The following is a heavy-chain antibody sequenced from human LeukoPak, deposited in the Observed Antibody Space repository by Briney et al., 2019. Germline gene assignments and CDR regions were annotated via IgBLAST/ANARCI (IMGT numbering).Heavy chain of an antibody. CDR3: ASLHGYYDSSGYSDY. V-gene: IGHV4-4*02. Sequence: SETLSLTCAVSGGSISSSNWWSWVRPPPGKGLEWIGEIYHSGSTNYNPSLKSRVTISVDKSKNQFSLKLSSVTAADTAVYYCASLHGYYDSSGYSDYWGQGTLVTVSS. CDR1: GGSISSSNW. J-gene: IGHJ4*02. D-gene: IGHD3-22*01. CDR2: IYHSGST.